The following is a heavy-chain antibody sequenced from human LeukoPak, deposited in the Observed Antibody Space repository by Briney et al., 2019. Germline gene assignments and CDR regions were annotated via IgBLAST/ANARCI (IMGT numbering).Heavy chain of an antibody. D-gene: IGHD2-2*02. CDR1: GFTFSGSA. V-gene: IGHV3-73*01. J-gene: IGHJ5*01. Sequence: GGSLRLSCAASGFTFSGSAIHWVRQASGKGLEWVGRIRSKANSYATAYAASVKGRFTISRDDSKNTAYLQMNSLKTEDTALYYCTRFEIPAAISNWFDSWGQGIQVTASS. CDR3: TRFEIPAAISNWFDS. CDR2: IRSKANSYAT.